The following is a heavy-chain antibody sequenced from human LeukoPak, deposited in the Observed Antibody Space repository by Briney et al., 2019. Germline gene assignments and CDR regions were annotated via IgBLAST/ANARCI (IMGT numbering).Heavy chain of an antibody. D-gene: IGHD3-3*01. V-gene: IGHV4-39*01. CDR1: GGSISSSSYY. Sequence: SETLSLTCTVSGGSISSSSYYWGWIRQPPGKGLEWIGSIFYGRTTYYNPSLKSRVTISVDTSKNQLSLKLSSVTAADTAVYYCASRSSIWSGYQDTLYYFDSWGQGTLVTVSS. CDR2: IFYGRTT. J-gene: IGHJ4*02. CDR3: ASRSSIWSGYQDTLYYFDS.